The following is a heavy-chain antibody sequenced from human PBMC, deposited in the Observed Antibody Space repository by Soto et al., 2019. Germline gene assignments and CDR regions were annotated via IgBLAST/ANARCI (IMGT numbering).Heavy chain of an antibody. CDR3: ARASPYGDYALDY. CDR1: GGSIISYY. D-gene: IGHD4-17*01. V-gene: IGHV4-59*01. CDR2: ISYSGST. J-gene: IGHJ4*02. Sequence: PSETLSLTCTVSGGSIISYYCIFVGHPPFKGLEWIVYISYSGSTNYNPSLKSRPTISVDTSKNQFSLKLRSVTAADTAVYYCARASPYGDYALDYWGQGTQVTVSS.